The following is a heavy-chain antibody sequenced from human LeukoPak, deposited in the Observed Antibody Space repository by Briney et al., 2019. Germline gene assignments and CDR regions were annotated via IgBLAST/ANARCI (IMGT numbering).Heavy chain of an antibody. CDR3: AKRSRRLTIVRGVPREDV. CDR1: GFTVSSNY. Sequence: GGSLRLSCAASGFTVSSNYMSWVRQAPGKGLEWVSGISGNGGSTYYADSVKGRFTISRDNSKNTLYLQMNSLRAEDTAVYYCAKRSRRLTIVRGVPREDVWGQGTTVTVSS. D-gene: IGHD3-10*01. J-gene: IGHJ6*02. CDR2: ISGNGGST. V-gene: IGHV3-23*01.